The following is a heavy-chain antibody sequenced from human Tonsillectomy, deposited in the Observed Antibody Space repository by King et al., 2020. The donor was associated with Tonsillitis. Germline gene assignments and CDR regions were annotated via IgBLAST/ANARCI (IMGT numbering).Heavy chain of an antibody. CDR3: AKDLAVVATAFDY. D-gene: IGHD2-21*02. CDR2: ISYDGSNK. CDR1: GFPFSSYG. V-gene: IGHV3-30*18. J-gene: IGHJ4*02. Sequence: VQLVESGGGVVQPGRSLRLSCAASGFPFSSYGIHWVRQAPGKGLEWVAVISYDGSNKYYVDSVKGRFTISRDNSKNTLYLQINSLKAEDTAIYFCAKDLAVVATAFDYWGQGTLVTVSS.